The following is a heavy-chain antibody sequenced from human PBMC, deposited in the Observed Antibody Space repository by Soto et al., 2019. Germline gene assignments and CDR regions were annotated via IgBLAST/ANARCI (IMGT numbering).Heavy chain of an antibody. CDR3: AKDRILYGMDV. V-gene: IGHV3-9*01. CDR1: GFTFDDYA. CDR2: ISWNSGSI. Sequence: EVQLVESGGGLVQPGRSLRLSCAASGFTFDDYAMHWVRQAPGKGLEWVSGISWNSGSIGYADSVKGRFTISRDNAKNSLYLQMNSLRAEDTALYYCAKDRILYGMDVWGQGTTVTVSS. J-gene: IGHJ6*02.